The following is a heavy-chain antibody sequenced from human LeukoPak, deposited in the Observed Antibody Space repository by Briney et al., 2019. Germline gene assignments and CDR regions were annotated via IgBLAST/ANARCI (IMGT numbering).Heavy chain of an antibody. CDR2: ISVDNGNT. J-gene: IGHJ5*02. CDR3: ARDVAAIVGVTAWFDP. D-gene: IGHD1-26*01. Sequence: ASVKVSCKASTYTLTSYAISWMRQAPGQGLEWMGWISVDNGNTNYARKFQGRVTMTTDTSTNTVYMELRSLRFDDSAVYYCARDVAAIVGVTAWFDPWGQGTLVTVSS. V-gene: IGHV1-18*01. CDR1: TYTLTSYA.